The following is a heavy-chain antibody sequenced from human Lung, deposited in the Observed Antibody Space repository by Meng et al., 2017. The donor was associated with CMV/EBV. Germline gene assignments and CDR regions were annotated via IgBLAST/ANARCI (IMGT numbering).Heavy chain of an antibody. J-gene: IGHJ6*02. V-gene: IGHV3-21*01. CDR1: GFTFGFYS. D-gene: IGHD1-1*01. Sequence: GESXKISCAAPGFTFGFYSLNGVRQAPGKGLEWVASITSASRYIFYADSVRGRFTVSRDNAKNSIYLQMNSLRAEDTAVYYCARDQGSYEQLAPDYYYGMDVWXRGTXVTVSS. CDR3: ARDQGSYEQLAPDYYYGMDV. CDR2: ITSASRYI.